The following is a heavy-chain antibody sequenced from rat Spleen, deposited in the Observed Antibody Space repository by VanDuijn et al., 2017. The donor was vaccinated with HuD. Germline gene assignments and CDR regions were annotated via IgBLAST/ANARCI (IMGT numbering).Heavy chain of an antibody. V-gene: IGHV5-7*01. Sequence: EVQLVESGGGLVQPGRSLKLSCAASGFTFSDYNMAWVRQAPKKGLEWVATISYDGSSTYYRDSVKGRFTITRDNAKSTLYLQMDSLRSEDTATYYWARSGEDGYTYYWYFDFWGPGTMVTVSS. J-gene: IGHJ1*01. CDR3: ARSGEDGYTYYWYFDF. CDR1: GFTFSDYN. D-gene: IGHD1-4*01. CDR2: ISYDGSST.